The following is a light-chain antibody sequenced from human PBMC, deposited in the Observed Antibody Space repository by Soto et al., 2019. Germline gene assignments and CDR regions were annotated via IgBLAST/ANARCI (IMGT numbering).Light chain of an antibody. Sequence: QSVLTQPRSVSGAPGQRVTISCTGSSSNIGAGYDVHWYQQLPGTAPKLLIYGNGNRPSGVPDRFSGSKSGTSASLAITGLQAEDEADDYCQSYDSSRSGSEVFGTGTKVTVL. J-gene: IGLJ1*01. CDR2: GNG. V-gene: IGLV1-40*01. CDR1: SSNIGAGYD. CDR3: QSYDSSRSGSEV.